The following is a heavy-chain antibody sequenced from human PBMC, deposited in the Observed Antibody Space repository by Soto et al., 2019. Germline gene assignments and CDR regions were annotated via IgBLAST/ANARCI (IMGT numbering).Heavy chain of an antibody. CDR2: ISGSGGST. CDR3: AKVSGGDDILTGYYHSYYYGMDV. D-gene: IGHD3-9*01. Sequence: GSLRLSCAASGFTFSNYAMSWVRQAPGKGLEWVSGISGSGGSTYYADSVKGRFTISRDNSKNTLYLQMNSLRAEDTAVYYCAKVSGGDDILTGYYHSYYYGMDVWGQGTTVTVSS. V-gene: IGHV3-23*01. J-gene: IGHJ6*02. CDR1: GFTFSNYA.